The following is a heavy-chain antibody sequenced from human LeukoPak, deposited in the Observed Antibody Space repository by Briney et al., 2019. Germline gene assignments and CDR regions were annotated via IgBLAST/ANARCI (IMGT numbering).Heavy chain of an antibody. V-gene: IGHV3-30*18. CDR3: AKVPGY. D-gene: IGHD3-10*01. CDR2: VSYDGSNK. CDR1: GFTFSSYG. J-gene: IGHJ4*02. Sequence: GGSLRLSCAASGFTFSSYGMHWVRQAPGKGLEWVAVVSYDGSNKYYADSVKGRFTISRDNSKNTLYLQMNSLRAEDTAVYYCAKVPGYWGQGTLVTVSS.